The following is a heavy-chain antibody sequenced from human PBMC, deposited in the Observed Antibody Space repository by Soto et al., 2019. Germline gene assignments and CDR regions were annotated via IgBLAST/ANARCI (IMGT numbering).Heavy chain of an antibody. CDR2: SHYCGATP. J-gene: IGHJ4*02. D-gene: IGHD1-1*01. V-gene: IGHV1-46*04. Sequence: ASVKVSCKASGYTFTNYHMHWVRQAPGQGLELMGVSHYCGATPTYAQKLQVRVTMARDTSTNTVYVEVSSLTSEDTAVYYRARGGPDLATTGSFDYWGEGTPVTVS. CDR1: GYTFTNYH. CDR3: ARGGPDLATTGSFDY.